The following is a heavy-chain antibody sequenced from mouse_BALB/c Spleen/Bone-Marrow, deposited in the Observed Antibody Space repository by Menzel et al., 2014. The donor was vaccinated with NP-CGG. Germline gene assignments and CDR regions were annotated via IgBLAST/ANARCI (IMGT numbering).Heavy chain of an antibody. CDR1: GYSITSGYY. J-gene: IGHJ4*01. Sequence: VQLKESGPGLVKPSQSLSLTCSVTGYSITSGYYWNWIRQFPGNKLEWMGYISYGGSNNYNPSLKNRISITRDTSKNQFFLKLNSVTTEDTATYYCAREGIYDGYWDYAMDYWGQGTSVTVSS. V-gene: IGHV3-6*02. D-gene: IGHD2-3*01. CDR3: AREGIYDGYWDYAMDY. CDR2: ISYGGSN.